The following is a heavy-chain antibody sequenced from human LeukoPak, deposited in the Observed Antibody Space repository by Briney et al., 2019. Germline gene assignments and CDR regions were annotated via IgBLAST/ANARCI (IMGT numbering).Heavy chain of an antibody. CDR2: IYPGDSDT. V-gene: IGHV5-51*01. J-gene: IGHJ4*02. CDR1: GYSFTSYG. D-gene: IGHD3-22*01. CDR3: ARPPYDSSGYYPFFDY. Sequence: GESLKISCKGSGYSFTSYGIGWVRQMPGKGLEWMGIIYPGDSDTRYSPSFQGQVTISADKSISTAYLQWSSLKASDTAMYYCARPPYDSSGYYPFFDYWGQGTLVTVSS.